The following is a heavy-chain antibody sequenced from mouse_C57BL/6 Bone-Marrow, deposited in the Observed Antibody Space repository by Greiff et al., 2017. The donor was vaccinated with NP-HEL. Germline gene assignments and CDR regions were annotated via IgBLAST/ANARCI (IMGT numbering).Heavy chain of an antibody. V-gene: IGHV7-1*01. Sequence: EVKLVESGGGLVQSGRSLRLSCATSGFTFSDFYMEWVRQAPGKGLEWIAASRNKANDYTTEYSASVKGRFIVSRDTSQSILYLQMNALRAEDTAIYYCARESTVVEGWYFDVWGTGTTVTVSS. CDR2: SRNKANDYTT. J-gene: IGHJ1*03. D-gene: IGHD1-1*01. CDR3: ARESTVVEGWYFDV. CDR1: GFTFSDFY.